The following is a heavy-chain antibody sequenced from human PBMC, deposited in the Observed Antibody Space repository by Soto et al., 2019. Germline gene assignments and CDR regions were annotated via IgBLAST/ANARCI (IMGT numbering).Heavy chain of an antibody. D-gene: IGHD6-13*01. CDR1: GYTFTSYD. CDR2: MNPNSANT. V-gene: IGHV1-8*01. Sequence: SVKVSCKASGYTFTSYDINWVRQATGQGLEWMGWMNPNSANTGYAQKFQGRVTMTRNTSISTAYMELSSLRSEDTAVYYCAKEGVREAAGSSPPDYWGQGTLVTVPQ. J-gene: IGHJ4*02. CDR3: AKEGVREAAGSSPPDY.